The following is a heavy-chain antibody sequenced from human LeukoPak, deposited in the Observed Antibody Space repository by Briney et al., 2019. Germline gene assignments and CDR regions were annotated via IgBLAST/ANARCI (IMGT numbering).Heavy chain of an antibody. CDR2: IYYSGST. J-gene: IGHJ3*02. Sequence: PSETLSLTCTVSGGSISSSSYYWGWIRQPPGKGLEWIGSIYYSGSTYYNPSLKSRVTISVDTSKIQFSLKLSSVTAADTAVYYCASFPKYYYDSSGRRAFDIWGQGTMVTVSS. D-gene: IGHD3-22*01. CDR3: ASFPKYYYDSSGRRAFDI. CDR1: GGSISSSSYY. V-gene: IGHV4-39*01.